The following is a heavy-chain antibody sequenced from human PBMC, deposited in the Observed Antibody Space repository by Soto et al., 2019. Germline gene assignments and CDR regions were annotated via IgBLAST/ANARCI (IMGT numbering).Heavy chain of an antibody. Sequence: QVQLVQSGGEVKKPGASVKVSCKTSGYSFTTYGISWVRQAPGQGLEWMGWISAYNGNTNYAQKLQGRVTMTTDTSTSTAYMGLRSLRSDDTAVYYCAREGPAPYYYYGMGVWGQGSTVTVSS. CDR1: GYSFTTYG. J-gene: IGHJ6*02. V-gene: IGHV1-18*01. CDR2: ISAYNGNT. CDR3: AREGPAPYYYYGMGV.